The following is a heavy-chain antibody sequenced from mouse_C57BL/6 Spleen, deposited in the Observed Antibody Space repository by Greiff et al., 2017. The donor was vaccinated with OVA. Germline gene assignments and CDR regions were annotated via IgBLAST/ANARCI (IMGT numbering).Heavy chain of an antibody. CDR2: ISSGSSTI. V-gene: IGHV5-17*01. J-gene: IGHJ2*01. Sequence: EVMLVESGGGLVKPGGSLKLSCAASGFTFSDYGMHWVRQAPEKGLEWVAYISSGSSTIYYADTVKGRFTISRDNAKNTRFLQMTSLRSEDTARYYCARDWDYYDDWGQGTTLTVSS. CDR1: GFTFSDYG. D-gene: IGHD4-1*01. CDR3: ARDWDYYDD.